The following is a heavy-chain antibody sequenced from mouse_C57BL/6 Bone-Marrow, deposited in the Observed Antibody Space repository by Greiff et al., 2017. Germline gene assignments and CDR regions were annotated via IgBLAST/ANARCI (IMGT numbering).Heavy chain of an antibody. J-gene: IGHJ3*01. V-gene: IGHV5-12*01. CDR1: GFTFSDYY. CDR3: ARPLYYGNFAWFAY. Sequence: EVQLVESGGGLVQPGGSLKLSCAASGFTFSDYYMYWVRQTPEKRLEWVAYISNGGGSTYYPDTVKGRFTISRDNAKNTLYLQMSRLKSEDTAMYYCARPLYYGNFAWFAYWGQGTLVTVSA. CDR2: ISNGGGST. D-gene: IGHD2-1*01.